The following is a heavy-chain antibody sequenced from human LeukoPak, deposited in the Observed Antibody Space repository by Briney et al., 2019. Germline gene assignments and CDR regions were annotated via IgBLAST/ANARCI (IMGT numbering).Heavy chain of an antibody. CDR1: GGSISSSNSY. CDR2: IYYSGST. J-gene: IGHJ4*02. V-gene: IGHV4-39*07. Sequence: PSETLSLTCTVSGGSISSSNSYWGWIRQPPGKGLAWIGSIYYSGSTYYNPSLKSRVTISVDTSKNQFSLKLSSVTAADTAVYYCAQGGDYGDWTLDYWGQGTLVTVSS. D-gene: IGHD4-17*01. CDR3: AQGGDYGDWTLDY.